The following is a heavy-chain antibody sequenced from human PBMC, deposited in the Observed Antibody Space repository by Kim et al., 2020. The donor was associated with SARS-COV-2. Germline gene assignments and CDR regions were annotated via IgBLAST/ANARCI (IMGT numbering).Heavy chain of an antibody. J-gene: IGHJ4*02. V-gene: IGHV3-9*01. D-gene: IGHD6-13*01. CDR3: ARDYSSAAGIGLDY. Sequence: ADSVKGRFTISEENAKNSLYLQMGSLRAEDTALYYCARDYSSAAGIGLDYWGQGTLVTVSS.